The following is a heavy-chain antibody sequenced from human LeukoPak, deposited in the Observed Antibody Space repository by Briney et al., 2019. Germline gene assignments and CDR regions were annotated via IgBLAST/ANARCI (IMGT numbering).Heavy chain of an antibody. Sequence: GGSLRLSCAASGFTFSSYAMHWVRQAPGKGLEWVAVISYDGSNKYYADSVKGRFTISRDNSKNTLYLQMNSLRAEDTAVYYCASGYSYGVFDYWGQGTLVTVSS. CDR2: ISYDGSNK. CDR3: ASGYSYGVFDY. J-gene: IGHJ4*02. V-gene: IGHV3-30-3*01. D-gene: IGHD5-18*01. CDR1: GFTFSSYA.